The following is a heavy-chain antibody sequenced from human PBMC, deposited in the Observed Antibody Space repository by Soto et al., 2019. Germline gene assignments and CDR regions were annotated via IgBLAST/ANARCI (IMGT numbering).Heavy chain of an antibody. CDR2: IIPIFGTA. CDR3: ASRGGSSPEGGYYYGMDV. J-gene: IGHJ6*02. CDR1: GGTFSSYA. D-gene: IGHD2-15*01. V-gene: IGHV1-69*12. Sequence: QVQLVQSGAEVKKPGSSVKVSCKASGGTFSSYAISWVRQAPGQGLEWMGGIIPIFGTADYAQKFQGRVTITGDECTSTAYMELSTLRSEDTAVYYCASRGGSSPEGGYYYGMDVWGQGTRVSVSS.